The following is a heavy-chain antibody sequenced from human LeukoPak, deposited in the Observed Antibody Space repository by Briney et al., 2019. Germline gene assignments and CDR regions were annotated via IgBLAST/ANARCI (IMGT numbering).Heavy chain of an antibody. D-gene: IGHD4-23*01. Sequence: GGSLRLSYAASEFTFNTYAMSWVRQAPGKGLECVSVISGSGGSTYYADSVKGRFTISRDNSKNTLYLQMNSLRAEDTAVYYCAKDRSRDGGNTDGYFDLWGRGTLVTVSS. CDR1: EFTFNTYA. CDR2: ISGSGGST. J-gene: IGHJ2*01. V-gene: IGHV3-23*01. CDR3: AKDRSRDGGNTDGYFDL.